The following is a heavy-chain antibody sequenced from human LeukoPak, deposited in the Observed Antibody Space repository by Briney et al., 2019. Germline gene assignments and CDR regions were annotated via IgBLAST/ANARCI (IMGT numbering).Heavy chain of an antibody. CDR1: GYTFTGYY. CDR3: AISGWYVPYYYYYMDV. CDR2: INPNSGGT. J-gene: IGHJ6*03. D-gene: IGHD6-19*01. V-gene: IGHV1-2*02. Sequence: ASVKVSCKASGYTFTGYYMHWVRQAPGQGLEWMGWINPNSGGTNYAQKFQGRVTMTRDTSISTAYMELGRLRSDDTAVYYCAISGWYVPYYYYYMDVWGKGTTVTISS.